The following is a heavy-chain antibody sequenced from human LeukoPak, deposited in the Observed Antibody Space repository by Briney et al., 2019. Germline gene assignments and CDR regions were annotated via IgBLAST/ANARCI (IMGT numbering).Heavy chain of an antibody. V-gene: IGHV4-59*01. D-gene: IGHD2-15*01. CDR3: ARGYCSGGSCYLYYSDY. J-gene: IGHJ4*02. CDR2: IYYSGST. Sequence: SETLSLTCTVSGGSISSYYWSWIRQPPGKGLEWIGYIYYSGSTNYNPSLKSRVTISVDTSKNQFSLKLSSVTAADTAVYYCARGYCSGGSCYLYYSDYWGQGTLVTVSS. CDR1: GGSISSYY.